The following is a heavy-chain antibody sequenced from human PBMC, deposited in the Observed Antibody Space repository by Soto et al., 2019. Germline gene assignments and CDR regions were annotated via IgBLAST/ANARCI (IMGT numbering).Heavy chain of an antibody. D-gene: IGHD3-10*01. V-gene: IGHV1-18*01. Sequence: GASVKVSCKASGYTFTSYGISWVRRAPGQGLEWMGWISAYNGNTNYAQKLQGRVTMTTDTSTSTAYMELRSLRSDDTAVYYCAGGRPVVAITMVRGRTNWFDPWGQGTLVTVSS. CDR2: ISAYNGNT. CDR3: AGGRPVVAITMVRGRTNWFDP. CDR1: GYTFTSYG. J-gene: IGHJ5*02.